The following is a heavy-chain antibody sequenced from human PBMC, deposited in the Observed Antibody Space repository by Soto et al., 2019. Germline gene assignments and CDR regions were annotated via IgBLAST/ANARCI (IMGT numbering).Heavy chain of an antibody. D-gene: IGHD1-7*01. V-gene: IGHV1-2*04. J-gene: IGHJ4*02. CDR1: GYTFTGYY. Sequence: ASVKVSCKASGYTFTGYYMHWVRQAPGQGLEWMGWINPNSGGTNYAQKFQGWVTMTRDTSISTAYMELSRLRSDDTAVYYCARGPRSGTTFPAVPGLFDYWGQGTLVTVSS. CDR2: INPNSGGT. CDR3: ARGPRSGTTFPAVPGLFDY.